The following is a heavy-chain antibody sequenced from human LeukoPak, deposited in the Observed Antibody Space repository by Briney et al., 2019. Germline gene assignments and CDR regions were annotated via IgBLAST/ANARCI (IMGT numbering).Heavy chain of an antibody. D-gene: IGHD3-22*01. J-gene: IGHJ4*02. CDR1: GFTFSTYG. CDR2: FRYDGSNK. CDR3: ARQPFIVVPTDS. Sequence: GGSLRLSCAASGFTFSTYGMHWVRQAPGKGLEWVAFFRYDGSNKYYADSVKGRFTISRDNSKNTLYLQMNSLRAEDTAVYYCARQPFIVVPTDSWGQGTLVTVSS. V-gene: IGHV3-30*02.